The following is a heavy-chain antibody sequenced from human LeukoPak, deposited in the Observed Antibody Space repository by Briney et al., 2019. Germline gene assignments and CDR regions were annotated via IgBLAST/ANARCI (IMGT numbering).Heavy chain of an antibody. CDR3: AKRGVVIRVFLVGFHKEAYYCDS. V-gene: IGHV3-23*01. Sequence: GGSLRLSCAVSGITLSNYGMSWVRQAPGKGLEWVAGLSGSGGGTNYADSVQGRFTISRDNPKNTLYLQMNSLRAEDTAVYFCAKRGVVIRVFLVGFHKEAYYCDSGGQGALVTVSS. D-gene: IGHD3-10*01. CDR2: LSGSGGGT. J-gene: IGHJ4*02. CDR1: GITLSNYG.